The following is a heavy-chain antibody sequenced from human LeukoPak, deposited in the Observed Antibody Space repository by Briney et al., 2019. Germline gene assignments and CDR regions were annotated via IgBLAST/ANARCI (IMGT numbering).Heavy chain of an antibody. CDR2: ISWNSGSI. J-gene: IGHJ4*02. Sequence: GGSLRLSCAASGFTFDDYAMHWVRQAPGKGLEWVSGISWNSGSIGYADSVKGRFTISRDNAKNSLYLQMNSLRAEDMALYYCAKASWNYYGSGSIDYWGQGTLVTVSS. CDR1: GFTFDDYA. D-gene: IGHD3-10*01. CDR3: AKASWNYYGSGSIDY. V-gene: IGHV3-9*03.